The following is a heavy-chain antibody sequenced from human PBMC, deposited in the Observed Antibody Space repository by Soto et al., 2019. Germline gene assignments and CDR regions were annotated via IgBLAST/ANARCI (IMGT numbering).Heavy chain of an antibody. D-gene: IGHD1-26*01. CDR1: GFIFSNYV. J-gene: IGHJ4*02. Sequence: EVQLVDSGGGLVQPGGSLRLSCAASGFIFSNYVMSWVRQAPGKGLEWVSSISDSGGTSYYADSVKGRFTISRDTSQNTLYLQMNSLRAEDTAIYYCAKRPRALLTFDYWGQGTLVTVSS. V-gene: IGHV3-23*04. CDR2: ISDSGGTS. CDR3: AKRPRALLTFDY.